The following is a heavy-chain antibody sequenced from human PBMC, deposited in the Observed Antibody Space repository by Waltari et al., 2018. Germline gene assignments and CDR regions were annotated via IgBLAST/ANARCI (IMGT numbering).Heavy chain of an antibody. CDR2: INHSGST. D-gene: IGHD6-13*01. CDR3: AKRGSSWLFY. Sequence: QVQLHQWGTGLLKPSETLSLTCAVSGGSFRRYFWNWSRQSPGKGLEWIAEINHSGSTNYNPSLKSRVTISVDASNNQFSLKVTSVTPADTAVYYCAKRGSSWLFYWGQGTPVTVSA. J-gene: IGHJ4*02. V-gene: IGHV4-34*01. CDR1: GGSFRRYF.